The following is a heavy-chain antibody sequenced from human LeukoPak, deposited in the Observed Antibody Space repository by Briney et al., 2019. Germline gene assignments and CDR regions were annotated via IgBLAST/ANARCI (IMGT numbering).Heavy chain of an antibody. D-gene: IGHD3-3*01. V-gene: IGHV4-39*07. CDR1: GGSISSSSYY. CDR2: IYHSGST. J-gene: IGHJ4*02. Sequence: PSETLSLTCTVSGGSISSSSYYWGWIRQPPGKGLEWIGSIYHSGSTYYNPSLKSRVTISVDTSKNQFSLKLSSVTAADTAVYYCTALRFLEWHFDYWGQGTLVTVSS. CDR3: TALRFLEWHFDY.